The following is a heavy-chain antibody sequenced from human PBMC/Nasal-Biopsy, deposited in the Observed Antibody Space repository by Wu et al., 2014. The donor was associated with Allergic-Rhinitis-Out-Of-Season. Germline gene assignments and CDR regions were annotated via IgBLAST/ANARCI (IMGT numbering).Heavy chain of an antibody. Sequence: TLSLTCTVSGGSISSYYWSWIRQPPGKGLEWIGYIYYTGSTNYNPSLKSRVTISVDTSKNQFSLKLTSVTAADTAVYYCARDFPGTTHFHYYGLDVWGQGTTVTVS. CDR3: ARDFPGTTHFHYYGLDV. J-gene: IGHJ6*02. CDR1: GGSISSYY. V-gene: IGHV4-59*12. D-gene: IGHD1-1*01. CDR2: IYYTGST.